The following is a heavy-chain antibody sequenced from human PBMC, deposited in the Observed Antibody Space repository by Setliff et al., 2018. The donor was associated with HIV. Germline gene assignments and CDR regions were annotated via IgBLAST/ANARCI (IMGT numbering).Heavy chain of an antibody. CDR2: INHSGST. J-gene: IGHJ4*02. D-gene: IGHD1-7*01. CDR3: ATYNWNFIVGY. Sequence: SETLSLTCTVSGGSISSHYWSWIRQPPGKGLELIGEINHSGSTNYNPSLKSRVTISVDTSKNQFSLKLSSVTAADTAVYYCATYNWNFIVGYWGQGTLVTVSS. V-gene: IGHV4-34*01. CDR1: GGSISSHY.